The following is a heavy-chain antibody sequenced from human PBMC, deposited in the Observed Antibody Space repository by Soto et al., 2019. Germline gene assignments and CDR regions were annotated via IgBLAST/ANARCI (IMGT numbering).Heavy chain of an antibody. Sequence: SETLSLTCAVYGGSFSGYYWSWIRQPPGKGLEWIGEINHSGNTNYNPSLKSRVTISVDTSKNQFSLKLSSVTAADTAVYYCARGPLKLRRDGYNYIDYWGQGTLVTSPQ. CDR1: GGSFSGYY. CDR2: INHSGNT. D-gene: IGHD5-12*01. V-gene: IGHV4-34*01. J-gene: IGHJ4*02. CDR3: ARGPLKLRRDGYNYIDY.